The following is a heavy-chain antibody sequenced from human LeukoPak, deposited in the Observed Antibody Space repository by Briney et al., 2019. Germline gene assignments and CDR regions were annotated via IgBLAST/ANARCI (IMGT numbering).Heavy chain of an antibody. J-gene: IGHJ4*02. Sequence: PGGSLRLSCAASGFTFSYYSMNWVSQAPGKGLEWISYSNTDGTISYADSVKGRFTISRDNTKNTLYLQMNSLRAEDTAVYYCARSMTGVNDYWGQGTLVTVSS. CDR1: GFTFSYYS. CDR2: SNTDGTI. V-gene: IGHV3-48*04. CDR3: ARSMTGVNDY. D-gene: IGHD3-9*01.